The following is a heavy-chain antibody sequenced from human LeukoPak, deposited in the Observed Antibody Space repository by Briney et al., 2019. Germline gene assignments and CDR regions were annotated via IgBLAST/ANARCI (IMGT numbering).Heavy chain of an antibody. CDR2: IYYSGST. CDR3: ASLRQQLVSNYYMDV. Sequence: PGGSLRLSCAASGFTFTTYAMSWVRQAPGKGLEWIGYIYYSGSTNYNPSLKSRVTISVHTSKNQFSLKLRSVTAADTAVYYCASLRQQLVSNYYMDVWGKGTTVTVSS. J-gene: IGHJ6*03. CDR1: GFTFTTYA. V-gene: IGHV4-59*12. D-gene: IGHD6-13*01.